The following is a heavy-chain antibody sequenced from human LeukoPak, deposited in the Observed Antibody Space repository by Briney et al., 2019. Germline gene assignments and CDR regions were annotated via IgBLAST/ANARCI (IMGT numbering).Heavy chain of an antibody. Sequence: ASVKVSCKASGYTFTGYYMHWVRHAPGQWLEWMGWMNPNSGGTNYAQKFQGRVTMTRDTSISTAYMELSRLRSDDTAVYYCARAWGFSAAAIPDYWGQGTLVTVSS. D-gene: IGHD6-13*01. V-gene: IGHV1-2*02. J-gene: IGHJ4*02. CDR3: ARAWGFSAAAIPDY. CDR1: GYTFTGYY. CDR2: MNPNSGGT.